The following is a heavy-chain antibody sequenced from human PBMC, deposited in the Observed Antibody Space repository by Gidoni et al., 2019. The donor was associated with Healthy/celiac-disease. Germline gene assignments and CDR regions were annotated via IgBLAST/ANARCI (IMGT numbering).Heavy chain of an antibody. CDR3: ARGLSADIVVAQWPFDY. V-gene: IGHV4-34*01. CDR1: GGSFSGYY. CDR2: INHSGST. J-gene: IGHJ4*02. Sequence: QVQLQQWGAGLLKPSETLSLTCAVYGGSFSGYYWSWIRQPPGKGLEWIGEINHSGSTNYNPSLKSRVTISVDTSKNQFSLKLSSVTAADTAVYYCARGLSADIVVAQWPFDYWGQGTLVTVSS. D-gene: IGHD2-15*01.